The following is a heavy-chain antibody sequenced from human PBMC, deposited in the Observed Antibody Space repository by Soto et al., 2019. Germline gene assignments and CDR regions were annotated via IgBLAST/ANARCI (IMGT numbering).Heavy chain of an antibody. V-gene: IGHV3-48*01. D-gene: IGHD4-17*01. J-gene: IGHJ3*02. CDR2: ISSSSSTI. Sequence: GGSLRLSCAASGFTFSSYSMNWVRQAPGKGLEWVSYISSSSSTIYYADSVKGRFTISRDNAKNSLYLQMNSLRAEDTAVYYCARAPSTVTTLFDIWGQGTMVTVSS. CDR1: GFTFSSYS. CDR3: ARAPSTVTTLFDI.